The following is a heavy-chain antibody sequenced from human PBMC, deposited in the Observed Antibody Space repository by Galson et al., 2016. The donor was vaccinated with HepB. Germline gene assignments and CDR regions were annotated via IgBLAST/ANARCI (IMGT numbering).Heavy chain of an antibody. CDR2: IKQDGSEN. CDR3: ARVYYDFWSGYPDY. CDR1: GFTFSSYW. D-gene: IGHD3-3*01. V-gene: IGHV3-7*01. Sequence: SLRLSCAASGFTFSSYWMSWVRQAPGKGLEWVANIKQDGSENYYVDSVKGRFTISRDNAKNSLYLQMNSLRAEDTAVYYCARVYYDFWSGYPDYWGQEPWSLSP. J-gene: IGHJ4*01.